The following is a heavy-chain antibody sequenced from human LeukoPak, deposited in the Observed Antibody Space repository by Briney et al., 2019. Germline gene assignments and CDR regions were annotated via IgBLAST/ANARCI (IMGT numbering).Heavy chain of an antibody. D-gene: IGHD2-21*02. J-gene: IGHJ5*02. Sequence: GGSLRLSCAASGFTFSSYWMSWVRQAPGKGLEWVANIKQDGSEKHYVDSVKGRFTISRDNSKNTLYLQMNSLRAEDTAVYYCARAVVTAIPYNWFDPWGQGTLVTVSS. CDR1: GFTFSSYW. CDR2: IKQDGSEK. V-gene: IGHV3-7*01. CDR3: ARAVVTAIPYNWFDP.